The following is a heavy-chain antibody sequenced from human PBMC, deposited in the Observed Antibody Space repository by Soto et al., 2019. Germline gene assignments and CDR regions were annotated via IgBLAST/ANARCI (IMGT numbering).Heavy chain of an antibody. D-gene: IGHD3-10*01. V-gene: IGHV4-34*01. J-gene: IGHJ5*02. Sequence: SETLSLTCAVYGGSFSGYYWNWIRQPPGKGLEWIGEIDHSGYTNYNPSLKSRVTISVDTSKNQFSLRLSSVTAADTAVYYCARDNGYFYGSSNWFDPWGQGTLVTVSS. CDR1: GGSFSGYY. CDR2: IDHSGYT. CDR3: ARDNGYFYGSSNWFDP.